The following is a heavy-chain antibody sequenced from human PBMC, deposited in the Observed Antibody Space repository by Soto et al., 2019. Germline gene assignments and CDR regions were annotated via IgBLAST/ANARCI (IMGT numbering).Heavy chain of an antibody. CDR1: GGSFSGYY. CDR3: ARGLMVRGVSNWFDP. V-gene: IGHV4-34*01. J-gene: IGHJ5*02. Sequence: QVQLQQWGAGLLKPSETLSLTCAVYGGSFSGYYWSWIRQPPGKGLEWIGEINHSGSTNYNPSLNRRVTISVDTSKNQFPLKLSSVTAADTAVYYCARGLMVRGVSNWFDPWGQGTLVTVSS. D-gene: IGHD3-10*01. CDR2: INHSGST.